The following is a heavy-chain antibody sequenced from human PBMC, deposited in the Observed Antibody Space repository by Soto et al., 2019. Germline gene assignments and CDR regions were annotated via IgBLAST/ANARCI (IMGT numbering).Heavy chain of an antibody. D-gene: IGHD1-26*01. V-gene: IGHV3-49*03. J-gene: IGHJ5*02. CDR2: IRSKAYGGTT. CDR3: TKHSGSLNSFDP. CDR1: GFTFGDCA. Sequence: LRLSCTASGFTFGDCAMSWFRQAPGKGLEWVGFIRSKAYGGTTEYAASVKGRFTISRDDSKSIAYLQMNSLKTEDTAVYYCTKHSGSLNSFDPWGQGTLVTVSS.